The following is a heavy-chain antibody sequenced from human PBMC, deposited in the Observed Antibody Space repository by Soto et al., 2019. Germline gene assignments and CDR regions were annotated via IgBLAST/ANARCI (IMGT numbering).Heavy chain of an antibody. V-gene: IGHV4-31*03. J-gene: IGHJ5*02. CDR1: GGSISSGGYY. CDR3: ARDTQLEGIDP. D-gene: IGHD1-1*01. CDR2: IYYSGST. Sequence: SETLSLTCTVSGGSISSGGYYWSWIRQHPGKGLEWIGYIYYSGSTYYNPSLKSRVTISVDTSKNQFSLKLSSVTAADTAVSYCARDTQLEGIDPCGQGTLVTVSS.